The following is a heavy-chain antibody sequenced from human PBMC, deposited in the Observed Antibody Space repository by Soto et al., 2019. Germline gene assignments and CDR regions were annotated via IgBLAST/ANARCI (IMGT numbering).Heavy chain of an antibody. V-gene: IGHV3-23*01. CDR3: AKARCTTSNCYVPDY. CDR1: GFTFSSYA. J-gene: IGHJ4*02. Sequence: GGSLRLSCAVSGFTFSSYAMSWVRQAPGKGLEWVSAISGSGGSPSYADSVQGRFTISRDNPKKTLYLQMNSLRAEDTAVYYCAKARCTTSNCYVPDYWGQGTLVTVSS. CDR2: ISGSGGSP. D-gene: IGHD2-8*01.